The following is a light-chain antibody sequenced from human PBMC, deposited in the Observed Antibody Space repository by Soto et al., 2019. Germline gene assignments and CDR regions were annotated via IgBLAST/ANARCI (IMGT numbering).Light chain of an antibody. CDR3: QQYSSSSPT. J-gene: IGKJ2*01. Sequence: DIQMTQSPSTLSASVGDRVTITCRASQSINSWLAWYQQKPGKAPKLLIYGASSLESGVPSKFSGSGSVTEFTLTIDSLQPDEFATYYCQQYSSSSPTFGQGTKLEIK. CDR2: GAS. CDR1: QSINSW. V-gene: IGKV1-5*01.